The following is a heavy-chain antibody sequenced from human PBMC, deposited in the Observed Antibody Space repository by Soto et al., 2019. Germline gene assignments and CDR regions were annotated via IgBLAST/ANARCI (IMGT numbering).Heavy chain of an antibody. CDR3: ATVPAAHNYYGMDV. J-gene: IGHJ6*02. CDR2: ISYDGSNK. D-gene: IGHD2-2*01. V-gene: IGHV3-30*03. Sequence: GGSLRHSCAASGFTFSSYGMHWVRQAPGKGLEWVAVISYDGSNKYYADSVKGRFTISRDNSKNTLYLQMNSLRAEDTAVYYCATVPAAHNYYGMDVWGQGTTVTVSS. CDR1: GFTFSSYG.